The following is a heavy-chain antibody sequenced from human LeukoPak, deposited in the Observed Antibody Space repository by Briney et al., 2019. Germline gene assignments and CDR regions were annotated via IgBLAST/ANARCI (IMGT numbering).Heavy chain of an antibody. J-gene: IGHJ6*02. CDR2: IYYRGSA. D-gene: IGHD2-15*01. CDR3: ARHLGGYYYYGMDV. CDR1: GGSISSYY. Sequence: SETLSLTCTVSGGSISSYYWSWIRQPPGKGLEWIGYIYYRGSATYNPSLESRVASSVDTSNNQISLKLSSVTAADTAVYYCARHLGGYYYYGMDVWGQGTTVIVSS. V-gene: IGHV4-59*08.